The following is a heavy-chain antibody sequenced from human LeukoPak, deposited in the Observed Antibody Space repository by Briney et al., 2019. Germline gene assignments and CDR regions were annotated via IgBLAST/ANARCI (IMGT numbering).Heavy chain of an antibody. CDR2: INQDGSEE. Sequence: GGSLRLSCAASGFTFSSYSMNWVRQAPGKGLEWVANINQDGSEEYYVDSAKGRFTISRDNAKNSLYLQMNSLRDEDTAVYYCARVQKSRKSVASAVDCWGQGTVVIVSS. J-gene: IGHJ4*02. D-gene: IGHD5-12*01. CDR1: GFTFSSYS. CDR3: ARVQKSRKSVASAVDC. V-gene: IGHV3-7*01.